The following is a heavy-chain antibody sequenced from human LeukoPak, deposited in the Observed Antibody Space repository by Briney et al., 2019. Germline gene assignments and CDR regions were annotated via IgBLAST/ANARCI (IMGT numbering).Heavy chain of an antibody. CDR2: INSDGSTT. Sequence: GGSLRLSCAASGFTFSSYWMHWVRHAPGKGLVWVSRINSDGSTTGYADSVKGRFAISRDNAKNTLYLQMDSLRAEYTAVYYCARSTGQFDYWGQGTLVTVSS. CDR3: ARSTGQFDY. V-gene: IGHV3-74*01. J-gene: IGHJ4*02. D-gene: IGHD2-8*02. CDR1: GFTFSSYW.